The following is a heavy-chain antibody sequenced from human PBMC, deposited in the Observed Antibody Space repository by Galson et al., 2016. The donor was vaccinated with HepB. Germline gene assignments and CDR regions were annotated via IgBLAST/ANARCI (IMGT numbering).Heavy chain of an antibody. CDR2: ALHGGNT. J-gene: IGHJ5*02. CDR1: GESVSSSNW. CDR3: ARVKRYCSRDNCYFDP. Sequence: ETLSLTCSVSGESVSSSNWWNWVRQSPEKGLEWIGEALHGGNTYYNPSLRGRISISADTSNNLVSLKMFSVTAADTAVYYCARVKRYCSRDNCYFDPWGQGILVTVSS. D-gene: IGHD1-1*01. V-gene: IGHV4-4*02.